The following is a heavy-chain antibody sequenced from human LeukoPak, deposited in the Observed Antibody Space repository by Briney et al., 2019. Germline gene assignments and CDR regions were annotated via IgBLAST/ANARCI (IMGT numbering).Heavy chain of an antibody. J-gene: IGHJ4*02. CDR1: GFTFSTYG. Sequence: GGSLGLSCAASGFTFSTYGMNWVRQAPGKGLEWVSYISHSSDAIYYPDSVKGRFTISRDNAKNSLYLQMNSLRDEDTAVYYCARASPSGYDYWGQGTLVTVSS. CDR3: ARASPSGYDY. CDR2: ISHSSDAI. V-gene: IGHV3-48*02. D-gene: IGHD3-22*01.